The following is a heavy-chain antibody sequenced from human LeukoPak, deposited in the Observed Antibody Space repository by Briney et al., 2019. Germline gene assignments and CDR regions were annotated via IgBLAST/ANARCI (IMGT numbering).Heavy chain of an antibody. CDR3: ARENGAAIAEAGSPFDY. J-gene: IGHJ4*02. CDR2: IYYSGST. Sequence: SETLSLTCTVSGGSISSGDYYWSWIRQPPGKGLEWIGYIYYSGSTYYNPSLKSRVTISVDTSKNQFSLKLSSVTAADTAVYYCARENGAAIAEAGSPFDYWGLGTLVTVSS. CDR1: GGSISSGDYY. V-gene: IGHV4-30-4*01. D-gene: IGHD6-13*01.